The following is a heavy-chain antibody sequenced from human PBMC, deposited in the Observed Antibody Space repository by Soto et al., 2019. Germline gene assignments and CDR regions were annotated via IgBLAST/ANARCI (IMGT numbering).Heavy chain of an antibody. D-gene: IGHD1-1*01. CDR1: GFTLSNYA. CDR3: AKAHPSRAHTSGWNDWLAP. CDR2: VSGHSRSI. V-gene: IGHV3-23*01. J-gene: IGHJ5*02. Sequence: DVQLLESGGGLVQPGGSLRLTCAASGFTLSNYAMSWVRQAPGKGLEWVSVVSGHSRSIYYADSVRGRFTISRDNSKNTLYLQMNSLRVEDTAVYHCAKAHPSRAHTSGWNDWLAPWGQGTLVTVSS.